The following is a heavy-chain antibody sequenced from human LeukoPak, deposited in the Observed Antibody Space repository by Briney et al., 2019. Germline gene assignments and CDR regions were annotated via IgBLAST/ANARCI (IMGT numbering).Heavy chain of an antibody. J-gene: IGHJ4*02. CDR1: GFTFSREW. CDR2: IGQDGSET. V-gene: IGHV3-7*03. Sequence: GGSLRLSCAASGFTFSREWMRWVRQVPGKGLECVANIGQDGSETYYVDSVKGRFTISRDNSKNTLYLQMNSLRAEDTAVYYCAKEPYSSGWYYFDYWGQGTLVTVSS. D-gene: IGHD6-19*01. CDR3: AKEPYSSGWYYFDY.